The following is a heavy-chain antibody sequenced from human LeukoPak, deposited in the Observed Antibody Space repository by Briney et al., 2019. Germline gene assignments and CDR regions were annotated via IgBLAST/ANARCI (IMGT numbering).Heavy chain of an antibody. J-gene: IGHJ6*02. Sequence: GGSLRLSCAASGFTFSSYWMSWVRQAPGKGLEWVANIKQDGSEKYYVDSVEGRFTISRDNAKNSLYLQMNSLRAEDTAVYYCARGTAMFKVYYYYGMDVWGQGTTVTVSS. V-gene: IGHV3-7*01. CDR1: GFTFSSYW. D-gene: IGHD5-18*01. CDR2: IKQDGSEK. CDR3: ARGTAMFKVYYYYGMDV.